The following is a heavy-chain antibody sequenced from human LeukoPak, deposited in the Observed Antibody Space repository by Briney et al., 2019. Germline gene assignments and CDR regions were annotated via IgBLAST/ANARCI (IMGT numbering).Heavy chain of an antibody. Sequence: SVTLSLTCAVYGGSFSGYYWSWIRQPPGKGLEWIGEINHSGSTNYNPSLKSRVTISVDTSKNQFSLKLSSVTAAATAVYYCARDPYCGGDCYSYYLDYWGQGTLVTVSS. J-gene: IGHJ4*02. CDR1: GGSFSGYY. CDR3: ARDPYCGGDCYSYYLDY. D-gene: IGHD2-21*02. CDR2: INHSGST. V-gene: IGHV4-34*01.